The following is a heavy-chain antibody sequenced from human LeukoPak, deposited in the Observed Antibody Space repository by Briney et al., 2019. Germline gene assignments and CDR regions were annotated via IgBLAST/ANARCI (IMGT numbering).Heavy chain of an antibody. D-gene: IGHD5-18*01. CDR3: AREKWARYSYGYDWFDP. CDR1: GGSISSGGYY. CDR2: IYYSGST. V-gene: IGHV4-31*03. Sequence: SQTLSLTCTVSGGSISSGGYYWRWIRQHPGKGPEWIGYIYYSGSTYYNPSLKSRVTISVDTSKNQFSLKLSSVTAADTAVYYCAREKWARYSYGYDWFDPWGQGTLVTVSS. J-gene: IGHJ5*02.